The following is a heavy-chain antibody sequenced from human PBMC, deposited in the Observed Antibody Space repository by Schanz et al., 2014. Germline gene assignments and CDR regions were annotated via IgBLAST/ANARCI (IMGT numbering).Heavy chain of an antibody. CDR3: VRELSGGTFDY. V-gene: IGHV1-2*06. D-gene: IGHD1-1*01. CDR1: GYTFTGYG. Sequence: QVQLVQSGAELKNPGASVKVSCKASGYTFTGYGISWVRQAPGQGLEWLGRFTHISQKFQGRVTMTRDTSSTTAYMELNSLRSDDTAVYYCVRELSGGTFDYWGQGALVTVSS. CDR2: FT. J-gene: IGHJ4*02.